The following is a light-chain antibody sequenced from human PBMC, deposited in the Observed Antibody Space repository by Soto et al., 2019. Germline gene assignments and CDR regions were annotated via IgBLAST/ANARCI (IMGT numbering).Light chain of an antibody. CDR3: QQLLSYPIT. CDR1: QGISSY. CDR2: AAS. Sequence: IQLTQSPSVLSASVGDRVTITCRASQGISSYLAWYQQKPGKAPKLLIYAASTLQSGVPLRFSGSGSGTSFTLTISSLQPEDFATYYCQQLLSYPITFGQGTRLEIK. J-gene: IGKJ5*01. V-gene: IGKV1-9*01.